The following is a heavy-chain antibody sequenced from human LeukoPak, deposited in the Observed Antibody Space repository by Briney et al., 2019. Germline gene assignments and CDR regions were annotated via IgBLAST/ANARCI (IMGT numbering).Heavy chain of an antibody. D-gene: IGHD2-21*01. CDR3: AKAPVTSCRGAYCYPFDS. CDR2: TSSSDAGT. J-gene: IGHJ4*02. CDR1: GFTFSSYW. Sequence: KPGGSLRLSCAASGFTFSSYWMSWVRQTPGKGLEWVAATSSSDAGTYHADSVRGRFTISRDNSKNTLYLQMNSLRAEDAAVYFCAKAPVTSCRGAYCYPFDSWGQGTLVTVSS. V-gene: IGHV3-23*01.